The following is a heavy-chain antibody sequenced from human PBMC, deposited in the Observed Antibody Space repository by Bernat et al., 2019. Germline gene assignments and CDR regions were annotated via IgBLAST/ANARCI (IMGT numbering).Heavy chain of an antibody. CDR3: ARRVEDGDYSFDI. CDR2: IYYSGST. V-gene: IGHV4-59*08. CDR1: GGSISSYY. J-gene: IGHJ3*02. Sequence: QVQLQESGPGLVKPSETLSLTCTVSGGSISSYYWSWIRQPPGKGLEWIGYIYYSGSTNYNPSLKSRVTISVDTSKNQFSLKLSSVTAADTAVYYCARRVEDGDYSFDIWGQGTMVTVSS. D-gene: IGHD4-17*01.